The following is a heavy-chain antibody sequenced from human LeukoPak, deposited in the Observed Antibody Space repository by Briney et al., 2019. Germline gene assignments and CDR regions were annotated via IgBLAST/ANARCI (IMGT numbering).Heavy chain of an antibody. CDR3: AKRDYYDSSGYYETLFDY. CDR1: GFTFSSYA. Sequence: GGSKRLSWAASGFTFSSYAMGWVRQAPGKGLEWVSPFSGRGGSTYYADSVKGRFTISRDNSKNTLYLQMNSLRAEDTAVYYCAKRDYYDSSGYYETLFDYWGQGTLVTVSS. CDR2: FSGRGGST. D-gene: IGHD3-22*01. J-gene: IGHJ4*02. V-gene: IGHV3-23*01.